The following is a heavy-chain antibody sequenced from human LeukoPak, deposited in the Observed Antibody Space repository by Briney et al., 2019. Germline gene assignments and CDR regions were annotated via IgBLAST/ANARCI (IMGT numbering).Heavy chain of an antibody. J-gene: IGHJ3*02. CDR2: IYTSGST. CDR3: ARLIYDILTGYYYAFGI. CDR1: GGSISSGSYY. Sequence: PSETLSLTCTVSGGSISSGSYYWSWIRQPAGKGLEWIGRIYTSGSTNYNPSLKSRVTISVDTSKNQFSLKLSSVTAVDTAVYYCARLIYDILTGYYYAFGIWGQGTMVTVSS. D-gene: IGHD3-9*01. V-gene: IGHV4-61*02.